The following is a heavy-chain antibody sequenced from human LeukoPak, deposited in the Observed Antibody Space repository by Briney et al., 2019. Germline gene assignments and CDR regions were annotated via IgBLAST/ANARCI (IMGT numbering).Heavy chain of an antibody. CDR1: GFTFRTYA. Sequence: GGSLRLSCTGSGFTFRTYAFSWVRQAPGKGLEWVSATGSNGVTYYADSVKGRFTISRDNSKNTLFLQMNSLRAEDTAVYYCAKSVVYYDFWSLPNDYWGQGTLVTVSS. V-gene: IGHV3-23*01. CDR3: AKSVVYYDFWSLPNDY. D-gene: IGHD3-3*01. J-gene: IGHJ4*02. CDR2: TGSNGVT.